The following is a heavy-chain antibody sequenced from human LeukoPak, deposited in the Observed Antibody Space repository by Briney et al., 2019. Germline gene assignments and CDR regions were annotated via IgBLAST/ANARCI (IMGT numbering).Heavy chain of an antibody. CDR2: IIPIFGTA. CDR1: GGTFSSYA. V-gene: IGHV1-69*13. J-gene: IGHJ5*02. D-gene: IGHD6-6*01. CDR3: AREVGRIVARSPLTNWFDP. Sequence: SVKVSCKASGGTFSSYAISWVRQAPGQGLEWTGGIIPIFGTANYAQKFQGRVTITADESTSTAYMELSSLRSEDTAVYYCAREVGRIVARSPLTNWFDPWGQGTLVTVSS.